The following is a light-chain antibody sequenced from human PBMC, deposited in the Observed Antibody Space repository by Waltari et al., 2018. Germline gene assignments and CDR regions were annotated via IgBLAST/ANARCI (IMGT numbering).Light chain of an antibody. CDR1: QGITDA. CDR2: GAS. J-gene: IGKJ4*01. V-gene: IGKV1-13*02. CDR3: QQRNGYPLT. Sequence: QMTQSPSSLSASVGDRVTLTCRASQGITDALAWYQQKPGKAPKLLIYGASNLYSGVPSRFSGSGSGTDFTLTISSLQPEDFAVYYCQQRNGYPLTFGGGTKVEIK.